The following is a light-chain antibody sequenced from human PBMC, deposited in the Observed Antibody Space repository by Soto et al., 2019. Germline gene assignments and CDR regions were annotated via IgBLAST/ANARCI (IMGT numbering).Light chain of an antibody. Sequence: QSALTQPASVSGSPGQSITISCTGTSSDVGSYNLVSWYQQHPGKAPKLMIYEGSKRPSGVSNRFSGSKSGNTASLTISGLQAEDEADYYCCSYAGSSYVFGTRTKVTVL. CDR1: SSDVGSYNL. CDR2: EGS. J-gene: IGLJ1*01. V-gene: IGLV2-23*01. CDR3: CSYAGSSYV.